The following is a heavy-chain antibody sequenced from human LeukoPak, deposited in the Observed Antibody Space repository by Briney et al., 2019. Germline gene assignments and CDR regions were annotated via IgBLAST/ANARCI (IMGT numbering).Heavy chain of an antibody. CDR1: GFTFSSYG. J-gene: IGHJ4*02. CDR2: ISYDGSNK. Sequence: SGGSLRLSCAASGFTFSSYGMHWVRQAPGKGLEWVAVISYDGSNKYYADSVKGRFTISRDNSKNTLYMQMNSLRAEDTAVYYCAKNPPVIAVAGNLPGSDYWGQGTLVTVSS. D-gene: IGHD6-19*01. V-gene: IGHV3-30*18. CDR3: AKNPPVIAVAGNLPGSDY.